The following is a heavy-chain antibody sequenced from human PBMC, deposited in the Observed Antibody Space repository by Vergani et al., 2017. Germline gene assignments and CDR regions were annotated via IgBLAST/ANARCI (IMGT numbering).Heavy chain of an antibody. CDR2: IPFDGSNQ. CDR3: AKHFRGWGIDY. CDR1: GFTLSNYD. D-gene: IGHD3-16*01. J-gene: IGHJ4*02. V-gene: IGHV3-30*02. Sequence: QVQLVESGGGVVQRWGSLRLSCATSGFTLSNYDMQWIRQGPGKGLEFVAFIPFDGSNQYYADSVKGRFTLSRDFSKNTLYLQMNSLRTDDTATYYCAKHFRGWGIDYGGQGTQVIVSS.